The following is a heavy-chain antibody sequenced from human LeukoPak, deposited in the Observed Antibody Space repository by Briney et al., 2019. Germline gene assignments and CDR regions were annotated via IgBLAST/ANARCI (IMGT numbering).Heavy chain of an antibody. CDR3: VGCDSSGYSGKYFQH. CDR1: GFTFSSYA. J-gene: IGHJ1*01. V-gene: IGHV3-30-3*01. D-gene: IGHD3-22*01. CDR2: ISYDGSNK. Sequence: GGSLRLSCAASGFTFSSYAMHWVRQAPGKGLEWVAVISYDGSNKYYADSVKGRFTISRDNSKNTLYLQMNSLRAEDTAVYYCVGCDSSGYSGKYFQHRGQGTLVTVSS.